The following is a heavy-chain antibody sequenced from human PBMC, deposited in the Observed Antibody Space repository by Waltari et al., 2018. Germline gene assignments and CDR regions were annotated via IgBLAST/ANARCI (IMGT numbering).Heavy chain of an antibody. CDR3: ARTDGYNNGYYYGMDV. CDR2: VDPDDGET. Sequence: EVQLVQSGAEVKKPGATVKISCKASGYTFTDYYMHWVQQAPGKGLEWMGRVDPDDGETIYAEKFQGRVTITANTSTDTAYMELSSLRSEDTAVYYCARTDGYNNGYYYGMDVWGQGTTVTVSS. D-gene: IGHD4-4*01. V-gene: IGHV1-69-2*01. J-gene: IGHJ6*02. CDR1: GYTFTDYY.